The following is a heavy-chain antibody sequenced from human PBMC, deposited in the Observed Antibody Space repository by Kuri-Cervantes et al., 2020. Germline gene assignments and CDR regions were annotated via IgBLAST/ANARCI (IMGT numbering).Heavy chain of an antibody. CDR1: GGSISSSNHY. Sequence: SETLSLTCTVSGGSISSSNHYWGWIRQPPGKGLEWIGSVYYSGNTHYNPSLKSRAIISVDTSKNQFSLKLSSVTAADTAVYYCARDGDCSGGSCYPPREDVWGKGTTVTVSS. CDR2: VYYSGNT. V-gene: IGHV4-39*07. CDR3: ARDGDCSGGSCYPPREDV. D-gene: IGHD2-15*01. J-gene: IGHJ6*04.